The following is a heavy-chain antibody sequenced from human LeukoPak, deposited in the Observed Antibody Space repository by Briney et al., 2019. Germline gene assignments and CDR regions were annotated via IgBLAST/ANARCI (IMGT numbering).Heavy chain of an antibody. Sequence: GGSLRLSCAASGFTFSSYGMHWVRQAPGKGLEWVAFIRYDGSNKYYADSVKGRFTIPRDNSKNTLYLQMNSLRAEDTAVYYCAKDLRITMIVVGRFDYWGQGTLVTVSS. J-gene: IGHJ4*02. D-gene: IGHD3-22*01. CDR1: GFTFSSYG. V-gene: IGHV3-30*02. CDR3: AKDLRITMIVVGRFDY. CDR2: IRYDGSNK.